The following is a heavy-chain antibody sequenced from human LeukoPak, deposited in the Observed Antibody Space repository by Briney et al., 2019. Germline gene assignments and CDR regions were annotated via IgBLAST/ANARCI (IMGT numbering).Heavy chain of an antibody. Sequence: GGSLRLSCAASGFTFSSYAMSWVRQAPGKGLEGVSAISGSGGSTYYADSVKGRFTISRDNSKNTLYLQMNSLRAEDTAVYYCAKSYSSGWARGFDYWGQGTLVTVSS. V-gene: IGHV3-23*01. CDR1: GFTFSSYA. D-gene: IGHD6-19*01. CDR3: AKSYSSGWARGFDY. CDR2: ISGSGGST. J-gene: IGHJ4*02.